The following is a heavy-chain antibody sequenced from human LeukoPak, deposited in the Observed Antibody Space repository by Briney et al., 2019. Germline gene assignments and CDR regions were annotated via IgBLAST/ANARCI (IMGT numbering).Heavy chain of an antibody. V-gene: IGHV1-69*13. CDR1: GGTFSSYA. Sequence: ASVKVSCKASGGTFSSYAISWVRQAPGQGLEWMGGIIPIFGTANYAQKFQGRVTITADESTSTAYMELSSLRSEDTAVYYCARDGPGCCSSTSCWNWFDPWGQGTLVTVSS. CDR2: IIPIFGTA. D-gene: IGHD2-2*01. CDR3: ARDGPGCCSSTSCWNWFDP. J-gene: IGHJ5*02.